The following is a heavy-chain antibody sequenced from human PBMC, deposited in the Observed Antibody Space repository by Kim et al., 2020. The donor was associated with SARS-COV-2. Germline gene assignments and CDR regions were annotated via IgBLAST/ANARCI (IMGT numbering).Heavy chain of an antibody. Sequence: GGSLRLSCAASGFTFSRYWMHWVRQAPGKGLVWVSRIKPDGTTTGYADSVKGRFTVSRDNAKNTLYLQMNSLGAEDTALYYCTRDFDAPGGYWGQGTLITDSS. CDR1: GFTFSRYW. V-gene: IGHV3-74*01. CDR2: IKPDGTTT. CDR3: TRDFDAPGGY. J-gene: IGHJ4*02. D-gene: IGHD3-9*01.